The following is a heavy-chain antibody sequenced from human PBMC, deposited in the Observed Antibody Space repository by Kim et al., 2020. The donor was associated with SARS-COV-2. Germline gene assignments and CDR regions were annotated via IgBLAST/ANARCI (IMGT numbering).Heavy chain of an antibody. J-gene: IGHJ4*02. CDR3: ASTYDSSGYYPLSLGC. D-gene: IGHD3-22*01. V-gene: IGHV4-39*07. Sequence: PRGRVTISVDTSKNQFSLKLSSVTAADTAVYYCASTYDSSGYYPLSLGCWGQGTLVTVSS.